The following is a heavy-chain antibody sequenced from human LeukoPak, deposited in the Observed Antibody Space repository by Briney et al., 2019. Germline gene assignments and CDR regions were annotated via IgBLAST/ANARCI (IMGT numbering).Heavy chain of an antibody. J-gene: IGHJ4*02. CDR1: GYTFTSYG. V-gene: IGHV1-18*01. Sequence: ASVKVSCKASGYTFTSYGISWVRQAPGQGLEWMGWISAYNGNTNYAQKLQGRVTMTTDTSTSTAYMELRSLRSDDTAVYYCARVRSTAAAGLVDYWGQGTLVTVSS. D-gene: IGHD6-13*01. CDR2: ISAYNGNT. CDR3: ARVRSTAAAGLVDY.